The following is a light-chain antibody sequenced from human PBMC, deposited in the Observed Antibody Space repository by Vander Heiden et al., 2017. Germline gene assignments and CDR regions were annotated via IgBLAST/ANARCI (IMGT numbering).Light chain of an antibody. CDR3: SSYTSSTAVV. J-gene: IGLJ3*02. CDR1: SSDIGTYNF. Sequence: QSALTQPASVSGSPGQSTTLSCTGTSSDIGTYNFVSWYQQHPGKAPKLLIFDVTDRPSGVSDRFSGSKSGNTASLTISGLQAEDEAVYYCSSYTSSTAVVFGGGSKLTVL. V-gene: IGLV2-14*03. CDR2: DVT.